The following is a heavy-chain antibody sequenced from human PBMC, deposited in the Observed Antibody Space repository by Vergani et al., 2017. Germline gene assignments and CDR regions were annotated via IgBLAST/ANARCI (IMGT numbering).Heavy chain of an antibody. V-gene: IGHV3-21*01. CDR3: ARDWVRGVMEGDY. CDR1: GFTFSSYS. Sequence: EVQLVESGGGLVKPGGSLRLSCAASGFTFSSYSMNWVRQAPGKGLEWVSSISSSSSYIYYADSVKGRFTISRDNAKNSLYLQMNSLRAEDTAVYYFARDWVRGVMEGDYWGQGTLVTVSS. J-gene: IGHJ4*02. CDR2: ISSSSSYI. D-gene: IGHD3-10*01.